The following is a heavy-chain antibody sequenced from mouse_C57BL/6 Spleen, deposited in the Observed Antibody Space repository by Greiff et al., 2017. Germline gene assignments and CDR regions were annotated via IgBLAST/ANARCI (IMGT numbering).Heavy chain of an antibody. CDR2: ILPGSGST. Sequence: VQLQESGAELMKPGASVKLSCKATGYTFTGYWIEWVKQRPGHGLEWIGGILPGSGSTNYNEKFKGKATLTADTSSNTAYMQLSSLTTEDSAIYYCARSYDYAAWFAYWGQGTLVTVSA. D-gene: IGHD2-4*01. CDR3: ARSYDYAAWFAY. CDR1: GYTFTGYW. V-gene: IGHV1-9*01. J-gene: IGHJ3*01.